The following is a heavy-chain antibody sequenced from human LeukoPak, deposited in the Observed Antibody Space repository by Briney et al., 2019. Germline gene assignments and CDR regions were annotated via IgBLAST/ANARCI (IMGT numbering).Heavy chain of an antibody. D-gene: IGHD4-17*01. CDR3: ARATVTTAYFDY. Sequence: GASVTVSCKASGYTFTSYYMHWVRQAPGQGLECMGIINPSGGSTSYAQKFQGRVTMTRDTSTSTVYMELSSLRSEDTAVYYCARATVTTAYFDYWGQGTLVTVSS. J-gene: IGHJ4*02. CDR2: INPSGGST. CDR1: GYTFTSYY. V-gene: IGHV1-46*01.